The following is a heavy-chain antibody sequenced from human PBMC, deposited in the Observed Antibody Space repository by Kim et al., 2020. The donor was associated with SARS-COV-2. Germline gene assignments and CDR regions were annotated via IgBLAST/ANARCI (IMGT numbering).Heavy chain of an antibody. Sequence: GGSLRLSCAASGFTFDDYAMHWVRQAPGKGLEWVSGISWNSGSIGYADSVKGRFTISRDNAKNSLYLQMNSLRAEDTALYYCAKDINGAVTTICDYWGQGTLVTVSS. V-gene: IGHV3-9*01. CDR2: ISWNSGSI. CDR3: AKDINGAVTTICDY. J-gene: IGHJ4*02. D-gene: IGHD4-17*01. CDR1: GFTFDDYA.